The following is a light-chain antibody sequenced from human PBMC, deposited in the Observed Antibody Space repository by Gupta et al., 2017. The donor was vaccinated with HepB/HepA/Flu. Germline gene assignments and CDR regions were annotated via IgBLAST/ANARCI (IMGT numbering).Light chain of an antibody. Sequence: QSALTQPASVSGSPGPSITISCTGPSSDVGSYNLVSWYQQHPGKAPKLMIYEVSKRPSGVSNRFSGSKSGNTASLTISGLQAEDEADYYCCSYAGSSTHVVFGGGTKLTVL. CDR3: CSYAGSSTHVV. CDR1: SSDVGSYNL. CDR2: EVS. V-gene: IGLV2-23*02. J-gene: IGLJ2*01.